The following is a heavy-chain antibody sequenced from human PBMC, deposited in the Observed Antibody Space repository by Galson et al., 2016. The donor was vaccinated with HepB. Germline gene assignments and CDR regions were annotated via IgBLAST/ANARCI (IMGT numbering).Heavy chain of an antibody. CDR1: GFTFNTYS. CDR3: ARAVSGSGQWLALDY. V-gene: IGHV3-21*01. D-gene: IGHD6-19*01. CDR2: ISTSNNYI. Sequence: SLRLSCAASGFTFNTYSMNWVRQAPGKGLEWVSSISTSNNYIYYADSVKGRLTISRDNAKKSLYLQINSLIAEDTAVYYCARAVSGSGQWLALDYWGQGTLVTVSS. J-gene: IGHJ4*02.